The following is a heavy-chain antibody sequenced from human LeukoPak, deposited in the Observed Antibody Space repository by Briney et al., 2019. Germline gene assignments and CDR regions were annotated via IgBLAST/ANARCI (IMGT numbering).Heavy chain of an antibody. D-gene: IGHD3-22*01. CDR2: ISSSSSYI. J-gene: IGHJ6*03. Sequence: GGSLRLSCAASGFTFSSYSMNWVRQAPGKGLEWVSSISSSSSYIYYADSVKGRFTISRDNAKNSLYLQMNSLRAEDTAVYYCARVYYDSSGYYWSYYYYYMDVWGKGTTVTISS. V-gene: IGHV3-21*04. CDR3: ARVYYDSSGYYWSYYYYYMDV. CDR1: GFTFSSYS.